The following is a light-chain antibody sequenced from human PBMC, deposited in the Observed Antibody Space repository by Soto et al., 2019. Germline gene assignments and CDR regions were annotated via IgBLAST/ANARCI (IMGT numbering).Light chain of an antibody. Sequence: EIVLTQSPGTLSLSPGERAALSCRASQSDSNNYLAWYQQKPGQAPRLLIYGVSSRATGIPDRFSGSGSGTDFTLTIGRLEPEDFAVYYCQQYGSSPRTFGQGTKLEIK. V-gene: IGKV3-20*01. CDR3: QQYGSSPRT. CDR2: GVS. J-gene: IGKJ2*01. CDR1: QSDSNNY.